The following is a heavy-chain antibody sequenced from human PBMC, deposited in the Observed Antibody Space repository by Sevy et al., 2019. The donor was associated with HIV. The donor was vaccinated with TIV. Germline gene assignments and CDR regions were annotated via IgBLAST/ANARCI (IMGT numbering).Heavy chain of an antibody. Sequence: GGSLRLSCAASGFPFRSYWMSWVRQAPGKGLEWVANIKEDGSEKYYVDSVKGRFTISRDNAKNSLFLQMNSLSAEDTAVYYCARGSSSWYNLYYYYYMDVWGKGTTVTVSS. D-gene: IGHD6-13*01. J-gene: IGHJ6*03. CDR2: IKEDGSEK. V-gene: IGHV3-7*03. CDR3: ARGSSSWYNLYYYYYMDV. CDR1: GFPFRSYW.